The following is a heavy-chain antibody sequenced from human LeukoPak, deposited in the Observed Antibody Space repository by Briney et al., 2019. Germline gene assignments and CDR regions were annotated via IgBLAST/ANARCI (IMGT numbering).Heavy chain of an antibody. Sequence: GGSLRLSCAASGFTVSSNYMSWVRQAPGKGLEWVSGISWNSGSIGYADSVKGRFTISRDNAKNSLYLQMNSLRAEDTALYYCAKAEMATIPSYFDYWGQGTLVTVSS. V-gene: IGHV3-9*01. CDR2: ISWNSGSI. D-gene: IGHD5-24*01. CDR3: AKAEMATIPSYFDY. J-gene: IGHJ4*02. CDR1: GFTVSSNY.